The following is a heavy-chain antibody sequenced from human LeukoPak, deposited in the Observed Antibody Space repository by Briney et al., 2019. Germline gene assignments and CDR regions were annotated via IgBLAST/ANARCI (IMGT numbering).Heavy chain of an antibody. Sequence: PGGSLRLSCAASGFTFSSYAMSWVRQAPGKGLEWVSAISDSGGSTYYADSVKGRFTISRDNSKNTLYLQMNSLRAEDTAVYYCASPDLWFGELFHYFDYWGQGTLVTVSS. CDR2: ISDSGGST. CDR1: GFTFSSYA. D-gene: IGHD3-10*01. J-gene: IGHJ4*02. V-gene: IGHV3-23*01. CDR3: ASPDLWFGELFHYFDY.